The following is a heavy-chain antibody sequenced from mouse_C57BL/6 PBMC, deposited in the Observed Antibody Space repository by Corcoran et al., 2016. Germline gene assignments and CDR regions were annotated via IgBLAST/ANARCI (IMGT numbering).Heavy chain of an antibody. CDR2: INPNNGGT. J-gene: IGHJ4*01. Sequence: EVQLQQSGPELVKPGASVKISCKASGYTFTDYYMSWVKQSHGKSLEWIGDINPNNGGTSYNQKFKGKATLTVDKSSSTAYMELRSLTSEDSAVYYCARRSNYGMGAMDYWGQGTSVTVSS. V-gene: IGHV1-26*01. D-gene: IGHD2-5*01. CDR3: ARRSNYGMGAMDY. CDR1: GYTFTDYY.